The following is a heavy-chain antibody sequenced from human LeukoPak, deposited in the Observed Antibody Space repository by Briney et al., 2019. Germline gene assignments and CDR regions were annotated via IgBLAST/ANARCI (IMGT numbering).Heavy chain of an antibody. CDR2: ISNSGSPI. Sequence: GGSLRLSCAASGFTFSSYEMNGVRQAPGQGLEWISCISNSGSPIYYADSVKGRFTISRDNAKNSLYLQMNSLTAEDTAVYYCVREYWYFDLWGRGTLVTVSS. V-gene: IGHV3-48*03. CDR3: VREYWYFDL. CDR1: GFTFSSYE. J-gene: IGHJ2*01.